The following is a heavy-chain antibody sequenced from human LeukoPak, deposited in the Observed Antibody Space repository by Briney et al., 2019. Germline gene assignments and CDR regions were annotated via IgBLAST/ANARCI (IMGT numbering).Heavy chain of an antibody. CDR3: ARKTRSNRYCSSTSCLDPHDAFDI. CDR2: INHSGST. CDR1: GGSFSGYY. Sequence: PSETLSLTCAVYGGSFSGYYWSWIRQPPGKGLEWIGEINHSGSTNYNPSLKSRVTISVDTSKNQFSLKLSSVAAADTAVYYCARKTRSNRYCSSTSCLDPHDAFDIWGQGTMVTVSS. D-gene: IGHD2-2*01. V-gene: IGHV4-34*01. J-gene: IGHJ3*02.